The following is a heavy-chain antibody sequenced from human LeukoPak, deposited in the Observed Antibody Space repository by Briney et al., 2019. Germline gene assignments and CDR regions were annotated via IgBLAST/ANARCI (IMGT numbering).Heavy chain of an antibody. V-gene: IGHV3-23*01. J-gene: IGHJ4*02. CDR1: GFTFSIYA. CDR2: ISGSGGRT. D-gene: IGHD6-13*01. CDR3: AKNSPGSWYESVDC. Sequence: GGSLRLSCAASGFTFSIYAMSWVRQAPGKGLEWVSAISGSGGRTHYADSVKGRLTISRDNSKNTLYLQMSSLRTEDTAVYYCAKNSPGSWYESVDCWGQGTLVTVSS.